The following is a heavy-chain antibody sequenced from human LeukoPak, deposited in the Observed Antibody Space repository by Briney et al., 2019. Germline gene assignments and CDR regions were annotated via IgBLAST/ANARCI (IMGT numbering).Heavy chain of an antibody. D-gene: IGHD3-10*01. CDR2: INPNSGGT. Sequence: GASVKVSCKASGYTFTGYYMHWVRQAPGQGLEWMGWINPNSGGTNYAQKFQGRVTMTRDTSISTAYMELSRLRSDDTAVYYCARDGFGRDYYYYYYMDVWGKGTTVTVSS. J-gene: IGHJ6*03. CDR3: ARDGFGRDYYYYYYMDV. CDR1: GYTFTGYY. V-gene: IGHV1-2*02.